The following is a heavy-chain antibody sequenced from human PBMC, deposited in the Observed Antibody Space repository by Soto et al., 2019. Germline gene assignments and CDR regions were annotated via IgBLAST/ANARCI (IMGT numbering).Heavy chain of an antibody. CDR2: ISKSDYT. CDR1: GFAFNNYG. Sequence: GESLKISCTVSGFAFNNYGINWVRQAPGKGLEWVSSISKSDYTYYSDSVKGRFAISRDNAKSSVSLQMNTLRVEDTAVYYCAREDSIIIPAVSDFWGQGTLVTVSS. V-gene: IGHV3-21*01. J-gene: IGHJ4*02. D-gene: IGHD2-2*01. CDR3: AREDSIIIPAVSDF.